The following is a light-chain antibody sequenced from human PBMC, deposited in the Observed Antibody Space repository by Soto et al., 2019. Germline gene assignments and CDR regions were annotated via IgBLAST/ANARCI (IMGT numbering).Light chain of an antibody. CDR1: RSNIGRNY. J-gene: IGLJ3*02. V-gene: IGLV1-47*01. CDR2: MNN. Sequence: QSVLTQPPSASGTPGQRVSISCSGSRSNIGRNYVYWYQQLPGTAPKLLIQMNNERPSGVPDRFSGSKSSTSVSLAISGLRSEDEATYYCAAWDDTLNGQVFGGVTKLTVL. CDR3: AAWDDTLNGQV.